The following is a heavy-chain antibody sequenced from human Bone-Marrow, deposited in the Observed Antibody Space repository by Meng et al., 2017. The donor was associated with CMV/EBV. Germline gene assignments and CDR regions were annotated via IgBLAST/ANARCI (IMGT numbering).Heavy chain of an antibody. V-gene: IGHV4-59*01. D-gene: IGHD1-1*01. J-gene: IGHJ6*01. CDR1: GGSISSYY. Sequence: GSLRLSCTVSGGSISSYYWSWIRQPPGKGLEWIGYIYYSGSTNYNPSLKSRVTISVDTSKNQFSLKLSSVTAADTAVYYCARDQQEPLAYGMGVWGPGPTVTGSS. CDR3: ARDQQEPLAYGMGV. CDR2: IYYSGST.